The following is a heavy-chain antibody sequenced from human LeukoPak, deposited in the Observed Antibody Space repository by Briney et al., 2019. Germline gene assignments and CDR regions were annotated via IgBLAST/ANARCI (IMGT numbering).Heavy chain of an antibody. Sequence: SETLSLTCTVSGDSMNEYYWSWVRQPPGKGLELIGYVFYTGRTNYRPSLKNRVTISLDTSKNQFSLRLSSVTAADTAVYYCASRKLGNDYWGQGTLVTVSS. CDR3: ASRKLGNDY. D-gene: IGHD7-27*01. J-gene: IGHJ4*02. V-gene: IGHV4-59*01. CDR2: VFYTGRT. CDR1: GDSMNEYY.